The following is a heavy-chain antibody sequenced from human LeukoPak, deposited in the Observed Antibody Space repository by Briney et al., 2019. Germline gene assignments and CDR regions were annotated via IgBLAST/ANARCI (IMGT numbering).Heavy chain of an antibody. Sequence: GGSLRLSCAASGFTFSNYAMTWLRQAPGKGLEWVSAISGSGGSTYYADSVKGRFTISRDNSKNTLYLQMNSLRAEDTAVYYCAKRKGYCSSTSCLYDAFDIWGQGTMVTVSS. CDR1: GFTFSNYA. J-gene: IGHJ3*02. D-gene: IGHD2-2*01. CDR3: AKRKGYCSSTSCLYDAFDI. V-gene: IGHV3-23*01. CDR2: ISGSGGST.